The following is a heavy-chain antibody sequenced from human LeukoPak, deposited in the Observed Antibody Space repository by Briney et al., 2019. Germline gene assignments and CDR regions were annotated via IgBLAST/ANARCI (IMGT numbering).Heavy chain of an antibody. Sequence: SETLSLTCTVSGDSFSSGTYYWTWIRQPAGKGLEWIGRIYASGSTDYNPSLKSRVTILLDTSKNPFSLNLRSVTAADTAVYYCAVAFCGGDCFSRHYFGVDVWGQGTTVTVSS. D-gene: IGHD2-21*01. CDR3: AVAFCGGDCFSRHYFGVDV. CDR2: IYASGST. CDR1: GDSFSSGTYY. J-gene: IGHJ6*02. V-gene: IGHV4-61*02.